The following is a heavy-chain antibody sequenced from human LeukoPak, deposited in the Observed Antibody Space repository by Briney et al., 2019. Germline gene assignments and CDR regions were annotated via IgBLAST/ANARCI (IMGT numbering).Heavy chain of an antibody. V-gene: IGHV3-33*06. CDR1: GFTFSSYG. Sequence: GGSLRLSCAASGFTFSSYGMHWVRQAPGKGLEWVAVIWYDGSNKYYADSVKGRFTISRDNSKNTLYLQMNSLRAEDTAVYYCAKAFRYCSSTSCSPAADAFDIWGQGTMVTVSS. D-gene: IGHD2-2*01. J-gene: IGHJ3*02. CDR3: AKAFRYCSSTSCSPAADAFDI. CDR2: IWYDGSNK.